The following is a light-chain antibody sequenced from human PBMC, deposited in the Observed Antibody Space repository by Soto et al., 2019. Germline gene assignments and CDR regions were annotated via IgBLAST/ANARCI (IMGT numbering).Light chain of an antibody. V-gene: IGKV1-5*03. CDR3: QHYNSYSEP. Sequence: DMPMTHAAPPPSGPVGDRVTITCRASQTISSWLAWYQQKPGKAPKLLIYKASTLKSGVPSRFSGSGSGTEFTLISSLQPDDFATYYCQHYNSYSEPFGQGTKVDIK. CDR1: QTISSW. J-gene: IGKJ1*01. CDR2: KAS.